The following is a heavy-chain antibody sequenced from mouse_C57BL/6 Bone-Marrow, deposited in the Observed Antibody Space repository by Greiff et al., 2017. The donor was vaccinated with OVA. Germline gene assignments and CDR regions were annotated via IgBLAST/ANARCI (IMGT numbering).Heavy chain of an antibody. D-gene: IGHD1-1*01. CDR2: INPYNGGT. CDR3: ASWETTLVPFAY. J-gene: IGHJ3*01. V-gene: IGHV1-19*01. Sequence: EVQLLESGPVLVKPGASVKLSCKASGYTFTDYYMNWVKQSPGQSLEWIGVINPYNGGTSYNQKFKGKATLTVDKSSSTAYMELNSLTSEDSAVYYCASWETTLVPFAYWGQGTLVTVSA. CDR1: GYTFTDYY.